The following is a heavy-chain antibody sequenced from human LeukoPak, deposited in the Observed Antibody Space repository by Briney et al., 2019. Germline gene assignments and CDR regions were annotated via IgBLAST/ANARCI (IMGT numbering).Heavy chain of an antibody. CDR2: IYYSGST. CDR1: GGSVSSGSYY. CDR3: ARGAPGQYYDFWSGSYYYYYGMDV. V-gene: IGHV4-61*01. J-gene: IGHJ6*02. D-gene: IGHD3-3*01. Sequence: SETLSLTCTVSGGSVSSGSYYWSWIRQPPGKGLEWIGYIYYSGSTNYNPSLKSRVTISVDTSKNQFSLKLSSVTAADTAVYYCARGAPGQYYDFWSGSYYYYYGMDVWGQGTTVTVSS.